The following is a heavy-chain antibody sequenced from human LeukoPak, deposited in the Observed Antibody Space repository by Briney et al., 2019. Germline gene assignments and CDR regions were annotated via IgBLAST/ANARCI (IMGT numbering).Heavy chain of an antibody. Sequence: PGRSLRLSCAASGFTFSSYAMHWVRQAPGKGLDWVAVISYDGNNKYYADSVKGRFTISRDNSKDTLYLQTNSLRAEDTAVYYCARPTPSFSSGWYNPYFDYWGQGTLVTVSS. CDR1: GFTFSSYA. CDR2: ISYDGNNK. J-gene: IGHJ4*02. CDR3: ARPTPSFSSGWYNPYFDY. V-gene: IGHV3-30*04. D-gene: IGHD6-19*01.